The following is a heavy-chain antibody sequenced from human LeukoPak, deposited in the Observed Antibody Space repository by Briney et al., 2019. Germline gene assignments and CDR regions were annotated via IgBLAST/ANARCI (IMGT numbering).Heavy chain of an antibody. CDR1: GGTFSSYA. CDR3: ARGLDYYDTSGYYFDY. V-gene: IGHV1-69*04. J-gene: IGHJ4*02. CDR2: IIPILGIA. Sequence: SVKVSCKASGGTFSSYAISWVRQAPGQGLEWMGRIIPILGIANYAQKFQGRVTITADKSTSTAYMELSSLRSEDTAVYYCARGLDYYDTSGYYFDYWGQGTLVTISS. D-gene: IGHD3-22*01.